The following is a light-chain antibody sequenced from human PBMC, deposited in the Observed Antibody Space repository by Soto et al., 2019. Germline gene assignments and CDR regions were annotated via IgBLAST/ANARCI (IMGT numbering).Light chain of an antibody. CDR3: QQYSNWPPFT. Sequence: EIVLTQSPCTLSLSPGERATLSCRASQSVDSSYLAWYQQKPGQAPRLLIYDASYRATGIPARFSGSGSGTEFTLTISSLQSADSAVYYCQQYSNWPPFTFGQGTRLEIK. CDR1: QSVDSSY. V-gene: IGKV3D-15*01. CDR2: DAS. J-gene: IGKJ5*01.